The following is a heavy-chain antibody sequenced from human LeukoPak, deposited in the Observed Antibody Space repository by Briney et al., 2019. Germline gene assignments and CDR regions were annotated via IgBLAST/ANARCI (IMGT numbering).Heavy chain of an antibody. D-gene: IGHD3-16*02. V-gene: IGHV3-30-3*01. CDR1: GFTFSSYA. Sequence: GRSLRLSCAASGFTFSSYAMHWVRQAPGKGLEWVAVISYDGSNKYYADSVKGRFTISRDNAKNSLYLQMNSLRAEDTAVYYCARGRRYYDYVWGSYREIDYWGQGTLVTVSS. J-gene: IGHJ4*02. CDR2: ISYDGSNK. CDR3: ARGRRYYDYVWGSYREIDY.